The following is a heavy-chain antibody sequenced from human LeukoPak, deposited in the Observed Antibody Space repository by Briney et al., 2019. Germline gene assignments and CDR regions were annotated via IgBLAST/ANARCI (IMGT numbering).Heavy chain of an antibody. D-gene: IGHD5-12*01. J-gene: IGHJ4*02. V-gene: IGHV1-46*01. Sequence: ASVKVSCKASGYTFTSYGISWVRQAPGQGLEWMGIINPSGGSTSYAQKFQGRATVTRDTSTSTVYMELSSLRSEDTAMYYCAREGEIGYDLSDYWGQGTLVTVSS. CDR3: AREGEIGYDLSDY. CDR1: GYTFTSYG. CDR2: INPSGGST.